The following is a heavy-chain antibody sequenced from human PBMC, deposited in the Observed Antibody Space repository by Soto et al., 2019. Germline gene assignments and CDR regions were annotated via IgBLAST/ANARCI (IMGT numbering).Heavy chain of an antibody. CDR3: AGGGTYSGAVGLDY. V-gene: IGHV3-7*04. Sequence: EVQLVESGGGSVQPGGSLRLSCEASGFTFSSYWMSWVRQAPGKGLEWVANINQNGGEKYYVDSVRGRFTISRDNAKNSLYLQMNSLGGEDTSLYYCAGGGTYSGAVGLDYWGQGTLVTVSS. J-gene: IGHJ4*02. D-gene: IGHD1-26*01. CDR2: INQNGGEK. CDR1: GFTFSSYW.